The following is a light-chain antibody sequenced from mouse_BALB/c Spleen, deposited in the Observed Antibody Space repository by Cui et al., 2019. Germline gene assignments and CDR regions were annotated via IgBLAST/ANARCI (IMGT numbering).Light chain of an antibody. CDR3: QQWSSYPRT. CDR2: DTS. J-gene: IGKJ1*01. CDR1: SSVSY. Sequence: QIVLTQSPAIMSASPGEKVTMTCSASSSVSYMYWYQQKPGSSPRLQIYDTSNLASGVPVRFSGSGCGTSYSLTISGMEAEDAATYYCQQWSSYPRTFGGGTKLEIK. V-gene: IGKV4-55*01.